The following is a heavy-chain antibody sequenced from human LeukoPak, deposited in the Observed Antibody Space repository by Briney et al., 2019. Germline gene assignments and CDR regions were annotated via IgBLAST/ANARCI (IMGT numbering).Heavy chain of an antibody. CDR1: GFTLSSDW. CDR2: IKQDGSEK. CDR3: ARDGDASGYSD. V-gene: IGHV3-7*01. J-gene: IGHJ4*02. Sequence: GGSLRLSCAASGFTLSSDWMSWVRQAPGKGLEWVANIKQDGSEKYYVDSVKGRFAISRDNAKNSLYLQMNSLRAEDTAVYYCARDGDASGYSDWGQGTLVTVSS. D-gene: IGHD3-22*01.